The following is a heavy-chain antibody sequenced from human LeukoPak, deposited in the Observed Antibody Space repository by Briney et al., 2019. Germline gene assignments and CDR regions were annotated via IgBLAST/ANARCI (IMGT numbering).Heavy chain of an antibody. Sequence: GGSLRLSCAASGFTFTSYSMNWVRQAPGKGLEWVAVISKDKSFEYYGDSVKGRFTISRDNPRNTLYLEMNSLRAEDTAVYYCARESPRTFGWRKYYGMDVWGQGTTVTVSS. J-gene: IGHJ6*02. V-gene: IGHV3-30*03. D-gene: IGHD2/OR15-2a*01. CDR3: ARESPRTFGWRKYYGMDV. CDR2: ISKDKSFE. CDR1: GFTFTSYS.